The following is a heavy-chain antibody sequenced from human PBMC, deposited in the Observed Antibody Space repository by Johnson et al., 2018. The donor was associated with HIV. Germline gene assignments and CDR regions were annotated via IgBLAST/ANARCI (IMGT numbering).Heavy chain of an antibody. CDR2: ISSSGSTI. J-gene: IGHJ3*02. Sequence: VQLVESGGGVVRPGGSLRLSCAASGFTFDDYGMSWVRQAPGKGLEWVSHISSSGSTIYYADSVKGRFTISRDNAKNSLYLQMNSLRAEDTAVYYCAKDLVVVTARGAFDIWGQGTMVTVSS. CDR1: GFTFDDYG. CDR3: AKDLVVVTARGAFDI. V-gene: IGHV3-48*04. D-gene: IGHD2-21*02.